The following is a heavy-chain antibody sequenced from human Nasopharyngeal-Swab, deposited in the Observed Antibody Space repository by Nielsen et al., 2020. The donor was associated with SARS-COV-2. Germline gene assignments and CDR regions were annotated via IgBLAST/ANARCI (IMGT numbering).Heavy chain of an antibody. CDR2: VGIPGDT. CDR3: ARATHDYGDYRFDF. J-gene: IGHJ4*02. CDR1: GFSFTNYA. Sequence: LSLTCAASGFSFTNYAMYWVRPATGKGLEWVSAVGIPGDTYYAGSVKGRFTISREDAKNSLYLQMNNLRAADTAVYYCARATHDYGDYRFDFWGQGTLVTVSS. V-gene: IGHV3-13*01. D-gene: IGHD4-17*01.